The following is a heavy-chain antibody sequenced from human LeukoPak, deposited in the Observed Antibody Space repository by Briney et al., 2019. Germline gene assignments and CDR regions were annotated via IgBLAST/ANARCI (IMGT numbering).Heavy chain of an antibody. J-gene: IGHJ4*02. V-gene: IGHV1-46*01. D-gene: IGHD3-22*01. Sequence: GASVKVSYKASGYTFTSYYMHWLRQAPGQGLECMGIINPSGGSTSYAQKFQGRVTVTRDTSTSTGYMELSTLRSEDTAVYYCARCYDSSGYYLDWGQGTLVTVSS. CDR1: GYTFTSYY. CDR2: INPSGGST. CDR3: ARCYDSSGYYLD.